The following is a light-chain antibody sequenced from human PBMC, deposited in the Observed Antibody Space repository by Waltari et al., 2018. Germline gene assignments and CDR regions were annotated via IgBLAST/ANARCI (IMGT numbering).Light chain of an antibody. V-gene: IGKV3-20*01. Sequence: EMVLTQSPDTLSLSPGEGASLSCRASQSVNANSLAWYQQKPDQAPRRRIYGASTRATGIPDRVSGSGSGTDFTLTSARREPEDFAVYFCHQYGNSPRTFGPGIKLDI. J-gene: IGKJ3*01. CDR2: GAS. CDR1: QSVNANS. CDR3: HQYGNSPRT.